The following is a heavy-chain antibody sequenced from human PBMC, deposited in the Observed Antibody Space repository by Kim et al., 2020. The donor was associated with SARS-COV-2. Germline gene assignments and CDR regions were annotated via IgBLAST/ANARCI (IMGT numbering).Heavy chain of an antibody. Sequence: GGSLRLSCAASGFTFGGHDMHWVLQGSGKGLEWVSAIGTAGETFYSGSVKGRFIISRENGRNSLFLQMDSLKVGDTAVYYCARGIHQWLGVVVWGQGTTVTVS. V-gene: IGHV3-13*04. CDR2: IGTAGET. D-gene: IGHD5-18*01. CDR1: GFTFGGHD. CDR3: ARGIHQWLGVVV. J-gene: IGHJ6*02.